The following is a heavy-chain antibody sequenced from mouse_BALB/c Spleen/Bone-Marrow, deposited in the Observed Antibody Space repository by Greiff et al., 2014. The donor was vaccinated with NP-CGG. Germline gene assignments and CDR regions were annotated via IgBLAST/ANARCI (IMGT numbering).Heavy chain of an antibody. V-gene: IGHV1S81*02. CDR2: INPNNGNT. CDR1: GYTFTSYY. Sequence: VQLQQSGAELVKPGASVKLSCKASGYTFTSYYMYWVKQRPGQGLEWIGGINPNNGNTNFSETFKSKAPLTVDKSSSTAYMQLSSLTSEDSAVYYCTRRDYWGQGTTLTVSS. CDR3: TRRDY. J-gene: IGHJ2*01.